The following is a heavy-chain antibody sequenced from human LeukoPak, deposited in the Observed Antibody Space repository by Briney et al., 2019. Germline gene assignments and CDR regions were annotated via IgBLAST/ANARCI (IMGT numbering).Heavy chain of an antibody. Sequence: ASVKVSCKASGYTFSDYFMHWVRQAPGQGLEWMGWINSKTGGTTYAQNFQGRVTMTRDMSITIAYMDLSRLKSDDTAVYYCTRAFEYGWFDPWGQGTLVIVSS. V-gene: IGHV1-2*02. J-gene: IGHJ5*02. CDR3: TRAFEYGWFDP. CDR2: INSKTGGT. CDR1: GYTFSDYF. D-gene: IGHD4-17*01.